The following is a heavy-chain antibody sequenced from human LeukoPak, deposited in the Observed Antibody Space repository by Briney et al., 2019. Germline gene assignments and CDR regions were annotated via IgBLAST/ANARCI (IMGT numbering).Heavy chain of an antibody. V-gene: IGHV3-23*01. CDR1: GFTFSSYA. CDR3: AKERDLVRATYYFGS. D-gene: IGHD1-26*01. CDR2: ISGSGGST. Sequence: PGGSLRLSCAASGFTFSSYAMSWVRQAPGKGLEWVSDISGSGGSTYYADSVKGRFTISRDNSKNTLYLQMTSLRDEDTAVYYCAKERDLVRATYYFGSWGQGTLVTVSS. J-gene: IGHJ4*02.